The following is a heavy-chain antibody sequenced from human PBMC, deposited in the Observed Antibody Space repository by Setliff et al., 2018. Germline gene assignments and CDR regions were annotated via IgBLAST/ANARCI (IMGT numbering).Heavy chain of an antibody. CDR2: IYYGGST. J-gene: IGHJ3*02. CDR3: ARLEDQRSGGAFDI. CDR1: GGSISDYY. Sequence: SETLSLTCTVSGGSISDYYWSWIRQAPGKGLEWIGYIYYGGSTNYNPSLNSRVAISVDTSENQFSLRLNSVTAADTAVYYCARLEDQRSGGAFDIWGQGTMVTVSS. V-gene: IGHV4-59*01. D-gene: IGHD1-26*01.